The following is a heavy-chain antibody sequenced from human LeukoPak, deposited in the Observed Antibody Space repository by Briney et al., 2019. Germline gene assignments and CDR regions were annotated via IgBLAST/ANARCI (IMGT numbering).Heavy chain of an antibody. CDR1: GGSISSHY. CDR3: ARAVVPAALYYYNYMDV. V-gene: IGHV4-59*11. D-gene: IGHD2-2*01. J-gene: IGHJ6*03. CDR2: IYYSGST. Sequence: SETLSLTCTVSGGSISSHYWSWIRQPPGKGLEWIGYIYYSGSTNCNPSLKSRVTISVDTSKNQFSLKLSSVTAADTAVYYCARAVVPAALYYYNYMDVWGKGTTVTVSS.